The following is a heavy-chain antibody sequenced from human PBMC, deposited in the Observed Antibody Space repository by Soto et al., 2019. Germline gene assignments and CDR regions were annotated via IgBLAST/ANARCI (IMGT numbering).Heavy chain of an antibody. CDR1: GYTFTSYG. Sequence: QAQLVQSGGEVKKPGASVTVSCKASGYTFTSYGITWVRQAPGQGLEWMGWINTYNGHTNYEKKFQGRVTMTRDTATGTAYMELGSLRSDDTAVYYCATQKSGSAPGTWFDYWGQGTLVTVSS. CDR3: ATQKSGSAPGTWFDY. V-gene: IGHV1-18*01. D-gene: IGHD5-12*01. J-gene: IGHJ5*01. CDR2: INTYNGHT.